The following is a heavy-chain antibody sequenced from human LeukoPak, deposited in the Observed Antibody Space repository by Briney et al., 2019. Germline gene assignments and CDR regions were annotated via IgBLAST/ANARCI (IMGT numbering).Heavy chain of an antibody. CDR3: AGGYCSGGSCHINSYYDYGMDV. V-gene: IGHV4-4*02. CDR2: VYHDGGT. D-gene: IGHD2-15*01. CDR1: GGSVSSSKW. J-gene: IGHJ6*02. Sequence: KASETLSLTCVVSGGSVSSSKWWSWVRQPPGKGLEWIGQVYHDGGTKYNPSLKSRVTISVDASKNQFSLRLSSVTAADTAVYYCAGGYCSGGSCHINSYYDYGMDVWGQGTTVTVSS.